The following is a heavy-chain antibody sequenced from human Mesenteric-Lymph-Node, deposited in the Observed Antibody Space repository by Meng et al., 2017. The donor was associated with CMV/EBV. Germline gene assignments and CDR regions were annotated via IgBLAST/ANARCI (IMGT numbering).Heavy chain of an antibody. Sequence: ASGYTFSHYARRWVRQAPGQRFEWMGYINPDNGDTKYSQKFQGRVTITRDTSASKAYMELSSLRSEDTAVYYCARSDWLLSVRFDYWGQGTLVTVSS. CDR1: GYTFSHYA. CDR2: INPDNGDT. D-gene: IGHD3/OR15-3a*01. V-gene: IGHV1-3*01. J-gene: IGHJ4*02. CDR3: ARSDWLLSVRFDY.